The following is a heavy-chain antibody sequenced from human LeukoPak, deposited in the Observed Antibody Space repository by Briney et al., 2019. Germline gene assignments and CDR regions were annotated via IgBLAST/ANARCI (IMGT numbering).Heavy chain of an antibody. V-gene: IGHV3-20*04. CDR3: ARGYGAGNYRRPFYGMDV. Sequence: GGSLRLSCAASGFTFNDYGMTWVRQAPGKGLEGVSGLNWNGDITRYADSVKGRFTISRDNAKNSVYLQMDSLSAEDTAFYYCARGYGAGNYRRPFYGMDVWGQGTTVTVSS. J-gene: IGHJ6*02. D-gene: IGHD3-10*01. CDR2: LNWNGDIT. CDR1: GFTFNDYG.